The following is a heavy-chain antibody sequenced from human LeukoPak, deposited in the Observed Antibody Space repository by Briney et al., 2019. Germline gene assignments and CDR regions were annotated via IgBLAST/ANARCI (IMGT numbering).Heavy chain of an antibody. CDR3: ARHQSWLYQGSYFDY. CDR1: GGSISSYY. V-gene: IGHV4-59*08. J-gene: IGHJ4*02. D-gene: IGHD3-16*02. CDR2: IYYSGST. Sequence: SETLSLTCTVSGGSISSYYWSWIRQPPGKGLEWIGYIYYSGSTNYNPSLKSRVTISVDTSKNQFSLKLSSVTAADTAVYYCARHQSWLYQGSYFDYWGQGTLVTVSS.